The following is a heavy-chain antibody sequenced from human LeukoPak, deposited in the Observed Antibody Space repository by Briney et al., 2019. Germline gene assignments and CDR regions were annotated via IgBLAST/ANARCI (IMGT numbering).Heavy chain of an antibody. D-gene: IGHD6-13*01. J-gene: IGHJ6*02. Sequence: GGSLRLSCAASGFSFSSYSMNWVRQAPGKGLEWVLSISSSSSYIYYADSVKGRFTISRDNAKNSLYLQMNSLRAEDTAVYYCARGRSSSRYYYCMDVWGQGTTVTVSS. CDR1: GFSFSSYS. CDR2: ISSSSSYI. V-gene: IGHV3-21*01. CDR3: ARGRSSSRYYYCMDV.